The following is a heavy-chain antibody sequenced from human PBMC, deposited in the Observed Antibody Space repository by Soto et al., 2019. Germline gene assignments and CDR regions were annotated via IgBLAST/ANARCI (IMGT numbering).Heavy chain of an antibody. Sequence: QVQLQESGPGVLKASETLSLTCSVSGGSISTFYWSWIRQPPGKGLEWIGYISYSGSTNYNPSLKSRLTISMDTSKNQIFLKVISLTAADTAVYFCARHVRRLGSSYGYSYQYWGQGTLVTVSS. J-gene: IGHJ4*02. CDR1: GGSISTFY. CDR3: ARHVRRLGSSYGYSYQY. CDR2: ISYSGST. V-gene: IGHV4-59*08. D-gene: IGHD5-18*01.